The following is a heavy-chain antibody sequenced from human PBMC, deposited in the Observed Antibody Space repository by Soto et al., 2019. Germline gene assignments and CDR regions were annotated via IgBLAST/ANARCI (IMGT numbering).Heavy chain of an antibody. D-gene: IGHD5-12*01. CDR1: GGSISSGGYY. CDR3: ARDNRWLQRRGTQTVYYGMDV. J-gene: IGHJ6*02. Sequence: SETLSLTCTVSGGSISSGGYYWSWIRQHPGKGLEWIGYIYYSGSTYYNPSLKSRVTISVDTSKNQFSLKLSSVTAADTAVYYCARDNRWLQRRGTQTVYYGMDVWGQGTTVTVSS. CDR2: IYYSGST. V-gene: IGHV4-31*03.